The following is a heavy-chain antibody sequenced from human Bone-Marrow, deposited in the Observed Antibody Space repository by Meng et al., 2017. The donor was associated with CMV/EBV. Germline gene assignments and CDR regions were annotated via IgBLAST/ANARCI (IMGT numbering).Heavy chain of an antibody. CDR2: INSDGSST. Sequence: GGSLRLSCAASGFTFSSYWMHWVRQAPGKGLVWVSRINSDGSSTSYADSVKGRFTISRDNSKNTLYLQMNSLRAEDTAVYYCAKVGSSTWFPDYWGQGTLVTVSS. CDR1: GFTFSSYW. D-gene: IGHD6-13*01. V-gene: IGHV3-74*01. CDR3: AKVGSSTWFPDY. J-gene: IGHJ4*02.